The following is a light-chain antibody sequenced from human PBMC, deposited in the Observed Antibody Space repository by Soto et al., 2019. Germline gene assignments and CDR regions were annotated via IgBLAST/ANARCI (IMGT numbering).Light chain of an antibody. CDR1: SSDIGGYNY. Sequence: QSALTQPPSASGSPGQSVTISCTGTSSDIGGYNYVSWYQQHPGKAPQLMIYEVSKRPSGVSGRFSGSKSGNTASLTVSGLQSEDEADYYCCSYTDIALDVVFGGGTQLTVL. CDR3: CSYTDIALDVV. J-gene: IGLJ2*01. CDR2: EVS. V-gene: IGLV2-8*01.